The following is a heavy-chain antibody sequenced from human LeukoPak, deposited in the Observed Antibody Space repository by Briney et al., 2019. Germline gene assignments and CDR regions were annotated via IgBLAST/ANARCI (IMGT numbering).Heavy chain of an antibody. J-gene: IGHJ6*03. CDR1: GFTFDDYA. CDR2: ISWNSGSI. CDR3: ARGEITEGGEGNYMDV. D-gene: IGHD2-21*01. V-gene: IGHV3-9*01. Sequence: GGSLRLSCAASGFTFDDYAMHWVRQAPGKGLEWVSGISWNSGSIGYADSVKGRFTISRDNAKNSLYLQMNSLRAEDTAVYYCARGEITEGGEGNYMDVWGKGTTVTVSS.